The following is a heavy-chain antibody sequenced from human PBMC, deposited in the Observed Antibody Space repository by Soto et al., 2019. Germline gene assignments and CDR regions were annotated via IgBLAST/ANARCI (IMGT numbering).Heavy chain of an antibody. V-gene: IGHV3-30*18. D-gene: IGHD5-18*01. Sequence: QVPLVESGGGVVQPGRSLRLSCAASGFTFSSYGMHWVRQAPGKGLEWVAVISYDGSNKYYADSVKGRFTISRDNSKNTLYVQMNSLRAEDTAVYYCAKERGGYSYGYGPFDYWGQGTLVTVSS. CDR3: AKERGGYSYGYGPFDY. CDR1: GFTFSSYG. CDR2: ISYDGSNK. J-gene: IGHJ4*02.